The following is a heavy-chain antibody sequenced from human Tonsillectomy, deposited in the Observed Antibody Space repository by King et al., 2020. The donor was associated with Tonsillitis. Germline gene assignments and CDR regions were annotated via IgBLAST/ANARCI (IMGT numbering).Heavy chain of an antibody. CDR1: GGSVSSGSYY. D-gene: IGHD6-19*01. CDR3: ARGSFGSVAGTHIRDAFDI. Sequence: VQLQESGPGLVKPSETLSLTCTVSGGSVSSGSYYWNWIRQPPGKGLEWIGYIYYSGSTNYNPSLKSRVTISVDTSKNQFSLKLSSVTAADTAVYYCARGSFGSVAGTHIRDAFDIWGQGTMVTVSS. J-gene: IGHJ3*02. V-gene: IGHV4-61*01. CDR2: IYYSGST.